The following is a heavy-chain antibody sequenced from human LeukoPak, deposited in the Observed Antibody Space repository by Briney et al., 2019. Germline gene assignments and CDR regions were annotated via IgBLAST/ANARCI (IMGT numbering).Heavy chain of an antibody. CDR2: ISWNGGTI. D-gene: IGHD5-12*01. CDR3: AKPEIVATIDY. CDR1: GFTFDDYA. J-gene: IGHJ4*02. V-gene: IGHV3-9*01. Sequence: GGSLRLSCAASGFTFDDYAIHWVRQAPGKGLEWVSGISWNGGTIDYADSVKGRFTISRDNSKNTLYLQMNSLRAEDTAVYYCAKPEIVATIDYWGQGTLVTVSS.